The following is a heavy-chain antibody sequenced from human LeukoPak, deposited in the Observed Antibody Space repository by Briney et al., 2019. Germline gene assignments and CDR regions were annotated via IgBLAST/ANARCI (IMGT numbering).Heavy chain of an antibody. Sequence: PSETLSLTCTVSGGSISSSSYYWGWIRQPPGKGLEWIGSIYHSGNTYYNPSLKSRVTMSVDTSKNQFSMKLNFVTAADTALYYCARNPADCSGGSCYPRGNSFDRWGQGSLVIVSS. D-gene: IGHD2-15*01. CDR2: IYHSGNT. CDR1: GGSISSSSYY. V-gene: IGHV4-39*01. CDR3: ARNPADCSGGSCYPRGNSFDR. J-gene: IGHJ5*02.